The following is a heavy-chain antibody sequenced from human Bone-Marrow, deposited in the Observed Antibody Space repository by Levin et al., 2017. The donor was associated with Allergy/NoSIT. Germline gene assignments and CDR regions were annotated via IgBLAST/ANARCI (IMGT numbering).Heavy chain of an antibody. J-gene: IGHJ4*02. Sequence: GGSLRLSCASSGFTFSGYWMAWVRQAPGKGLEWVANINRDGGDGYYVDSVKGRFTISRDNARNSLDLQMNSLRVEDTAVYYCARNGAWSFEFWGQGTLATVSS. CDR2: INRDGGDG. D-gene: IGHD2-8*01. CDR1: GFTFSGYW. V-gene: IGHV3-7*02. CDR3: ARNGAWSFEF.